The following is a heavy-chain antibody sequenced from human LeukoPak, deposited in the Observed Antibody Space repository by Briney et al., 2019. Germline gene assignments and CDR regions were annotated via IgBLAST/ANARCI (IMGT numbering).Heavy chain of an antibody. CDR3: AREGRYGDYSNWFDP. D-gene: IGHD4-17*01. V-gene: IGHV3-48*03. CDR1: GFTFSSYE. CDR2: ISSSGSTI. J-gene: IGHJ5*02. Sequence: GGSLRLSCAASGFTFSSYEMNWARQAPGKGLEWVSYISSSGSTIYYADSVKGRFTISRDNAKNSLYLQMNSLRAEDTAVYYCAREGRYGDYSNWFDPWGQGTLVTVSS.